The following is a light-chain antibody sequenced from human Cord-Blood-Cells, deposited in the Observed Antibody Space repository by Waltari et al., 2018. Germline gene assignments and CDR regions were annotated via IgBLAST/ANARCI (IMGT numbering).Light chain of an antibody. CDR3: SSYTSSSTPYV. Sequence: QSALTQPASVSGSPGQSITIPCTGTSSDVGGYNYVPWYQQHPGKAPKLMIYDVSKRPPGVSNRFSGSKSGNTASLTISGLQAEDEADYYCSSYTSSSTPYVFGTGTKVTVL. CDR1: SSDVGGYNY. CDR2: DVS. V-gene: IGLV2-14*01. J-gene: IGLJ1*01.